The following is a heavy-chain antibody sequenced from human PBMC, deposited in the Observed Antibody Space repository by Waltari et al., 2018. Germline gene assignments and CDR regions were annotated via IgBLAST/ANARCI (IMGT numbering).Heavy chain of an antibody. D-gene: IGHD2-2*01. CDR1: GFTFSNSW. CDR2: INGDGGST. J-gene: IGHJ5*02. V-gene: IGHV3-74*01. CDR3: TRTRYCSTTSCQVDWFNP. Sequence: EVQLVESGGGLVQPGGSLRLSCAASGFTFSNSWMHWVRQAPGKGLVWVSRINGDGGSTSYADFAKGRFTISRDNANNMLYLQMNSLRAEDTAVYYCTRTRYCSTTSCQVDWFNPWGQGTLVTVSS.